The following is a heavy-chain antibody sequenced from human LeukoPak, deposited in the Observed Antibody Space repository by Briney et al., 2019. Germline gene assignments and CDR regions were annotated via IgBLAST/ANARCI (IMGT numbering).Heavy chain of an antibody. CDR2: IYVTGN. J-gene: IGHJ6*03. CDR3: ARHIGGGIEDMDV. V-gene: IGHV4-59*08. Sequence: TETLSLTCTVSGGSIGTYYWSWVRQSPGKGLEWIGYIYVTGNRYNPYLQSRVTISVDTSRNQFFLKMSSVTAADTAVYYCARHIGGGIEDMDVWGKGTKVTVSS. CDR1: GGSIGTYY. D-gene: IGHD3-16*02.